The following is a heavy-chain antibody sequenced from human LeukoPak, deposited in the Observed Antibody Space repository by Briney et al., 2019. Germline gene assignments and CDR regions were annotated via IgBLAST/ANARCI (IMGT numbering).Heavy chain of an antibody. D-gene: IGHD2-15*01. J-gene: IGHJ4*02. CDR3: ASQGGAPLAPFDY. Sequence: PSETLSLTCTVSGGSISSYYWSWIRQPPGKGLEWIGHIYYSGSTNYNPSLKSRVTISVDTPKNQFSLKLSSVTAADTAVYYCASQGGAPLAPFDYWGQGTLVTVSS. V-gene: IGHV4-59*08. CDR1: GGSISSYY. CDR2: IYYSGST.